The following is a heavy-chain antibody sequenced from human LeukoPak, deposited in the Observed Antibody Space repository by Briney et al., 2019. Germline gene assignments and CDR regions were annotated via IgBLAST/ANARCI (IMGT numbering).Heavy chain of an antibody. V-gene: IGHV4-59*01. CDR1: GGSISSYY. CDR3: ARTLRYFDWCFDY. CDR2: IYYSGST. J-gene: IGHJ4*02. D-gene: IGHD3-9*01. Sequence: SETLSLTCTVSGGSISSYYWSWIRQPPGKGLEWIGYIYYSGSTNYNPSPKSRVTISVDTSKNQFSLKLSSVTAADTAVYYCARTLRYFDWCFDYWGQGTLVAVSS.